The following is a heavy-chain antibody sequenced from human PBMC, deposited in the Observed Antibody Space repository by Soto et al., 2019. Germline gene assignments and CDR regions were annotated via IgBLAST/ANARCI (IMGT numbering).Heavy chain of an antibody. CDR3: ARSGDIVATIGAFDI. Sequence: PSETLSLTCTVSGGSISIGGYYWSCIRQHPGKGLEWIGYIYYSGSTYYNPSLKSRVTISVDTSKNQFSLKLSSVTAADTAVYYCARSGDIVATIGAFDIWGQGTMVTVSS. D-gene: IGHD5-12*01. CDR2: IYYSGST. J-gene: IGHJ3*02. CDR1: GGSISIGGYY. V-gene: IGHV4-31*03.